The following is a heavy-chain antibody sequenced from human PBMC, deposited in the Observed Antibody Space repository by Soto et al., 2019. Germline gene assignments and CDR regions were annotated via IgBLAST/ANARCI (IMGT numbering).Heavy chain of an antibody. J-gene: IGHJ4*02. V-gene: IGHV4-34*01. CDR2: INHSGST. CDR1: GGSFSGYY. Sequence: QVQLQQWGAGLLKPSETLSLTCAVYGGSFSGYYWSWIRQPPGKGLEWIGEINHSGSTNYNPSHKRHVTISVDTAKTLFSLKLSSVAAADTAVYYCASLRYSTGYYYDSSGPIDYRGQGTLVTVSS. CDR3: ASLRYSTGYYYDSSGPIDY. D-gene: IGHD3-22*01.